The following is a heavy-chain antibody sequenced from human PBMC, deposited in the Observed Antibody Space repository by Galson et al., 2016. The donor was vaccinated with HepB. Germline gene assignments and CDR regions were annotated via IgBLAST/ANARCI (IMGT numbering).Heavy chain of an antibody. CDR1: GFISSNYA. Sequence: SLRLSCAASGFISSNYAMNWVRQVTGKGLEWVSAISDSGGRTYYADSVKGRFTISRDNTNNTLYLQMSSLRAEDTAVYYCVKGFWRDPYRSGWFPLDCWGQGTLVTVAS. CDR2: ISDSGGRT. D-gene: IGHD6-19*01. J-gene: IGHJ4*02. CDR3: VKGFWRDPYRSGWFPLDC. V-gene: IGHV3-23*01.